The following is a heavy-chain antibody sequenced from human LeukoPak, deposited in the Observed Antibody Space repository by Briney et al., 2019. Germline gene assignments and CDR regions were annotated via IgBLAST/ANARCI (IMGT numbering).Heavy chain of an antibody. CDR3: ARGQDVAAENYFDY. Sequence: PSETLSLTCTVSGGSIICGTYYWSWIRQPAGKGLEWIGRIFPSGTTNYNPSLKSRVTISIDTSKNQFSLKLTSVTAADTAVYYCARGQDVAAENYFDYWGQGTLVTVSS. CDR2: IFPSGTT. V-gene: IGHV4-61*02. CDR1: GGSIICGTYY. D-gene: IGHD6-25*01. J-gene: IGHJ4*02.